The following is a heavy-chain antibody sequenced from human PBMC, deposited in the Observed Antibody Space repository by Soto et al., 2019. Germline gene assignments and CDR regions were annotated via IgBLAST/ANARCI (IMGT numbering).Heavy chain of an antibody. Sequence: GGSLRLSCAASGFTFSSYGMHWVRQAPGKGLEWVAVISYDGSNKYYADSVKGRFTISRDNSKNTLYLQMNSLRAEDTAVYYCAKAETPASYCSGGSCPEDVWGQGTTVTVSS. CDR2: ISYDGSNK. CDR1: GFTFSSYG. CDR3: AKAETPASYCSGGSCPEDV. D-gene: IGHD2-15*01. J-gene: IGHJ6*02. V-gene: IGHV3-30*18.